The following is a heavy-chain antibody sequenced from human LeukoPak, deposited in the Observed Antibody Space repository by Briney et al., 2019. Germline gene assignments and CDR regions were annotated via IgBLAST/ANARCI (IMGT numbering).Heavy chain of an antibody. CDR3: ARRISSSWYEDY. CDR1: GGSFSGYY. CDR2: INHSGNT. V-gene: IGHV4-34*01. Sequence: SETLSLTCAVYGGSFSGYYWSWIRQPPGKGLEWIGEINHSGNTNYNPSLKSRVIISVDTSKNQFSLKLSSVTAADTAVYYCARRISSSWYEDYWGQGTLVTVSS. J-gene: IGHJ4*02. D-gene: IGHD6-13*01.